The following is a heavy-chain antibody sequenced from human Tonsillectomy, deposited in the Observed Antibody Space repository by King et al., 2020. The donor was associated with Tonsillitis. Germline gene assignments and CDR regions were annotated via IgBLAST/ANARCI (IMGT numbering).Heavy chain of an antibody. J-gene: IGHJ5*02. CDR1: VGSLSGYY. D-gene: IGHD1-26*01. CDR2: INPSGIT. V-gene: IGHV4-34*01. CDR3: TRGTWEVRFDP. Sequence: VQLQQWGAGLLKSSETLSLTSDVYVGSLSGYYWSWIRQPPEKGLEWIGEINPSGITNYNPSLKSRVTIPLDTTNNQFSRNLTSVTAADTAIYYCTRGTWEVRFDPCGQGTLVTVSS.